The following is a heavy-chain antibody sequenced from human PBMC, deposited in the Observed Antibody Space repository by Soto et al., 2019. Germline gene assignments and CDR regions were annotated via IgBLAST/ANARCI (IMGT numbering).Heavy chain of an antibody. J-gene: IGHJ5*02. Sequence: SETLSLTCTVSGGSISSGDYYWSWIRQPPGKGLEWIGYIYYSGSTYYNPSLKSRVTISVDTSKNQFSLNLSSVTAADTAVYYCARERPDGSRLDPWGQGTLVTVSS. CDR1: GGSISSGDYY. V-gene: IGHV4-30-4*01. D-gene: IGHD2-15*01. CDR2: IYYSGST. CDR3: ARERPDGSRLDP.